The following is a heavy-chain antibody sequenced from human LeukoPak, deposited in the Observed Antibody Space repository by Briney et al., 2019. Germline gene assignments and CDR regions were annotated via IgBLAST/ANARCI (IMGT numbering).Heavy chain of an antibody. CDR1: GFTFSSYS. CDR3: ARAYFGAGYYYYGMDV. V-gene: IGHV3-48*02. CDR2: ISSSSSTI. J-gene: IGHJ6*02. Sequence: PGGSLRLSCAASGFTFSSYSMNWVRQAPGKGLEWVSYISSSSSTIYYADSVKGRYTISRDNAKNSLCLHKNSLRDEDTAVYYCARAYFGAGYYYYGMDVWGQGTTVTVSS. D-gene: IGHD3-3*01.